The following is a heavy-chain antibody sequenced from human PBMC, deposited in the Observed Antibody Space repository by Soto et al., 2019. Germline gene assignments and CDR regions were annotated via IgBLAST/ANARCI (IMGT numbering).Heavy chain of an antibody. Sequence: EVQLVESGGGLVKPGGSLRLSCAASGFTFSSYSMNWVRQAPGKGLEWVSSISSSSSYIYYADSVKGRFTISRDNAKNSLYLQIKSLRAEDTAVYYCARADDYGNYYYGMDVWGQGTTVTVSS. CDR3: ARADDYGNYYYGMDV. CDR1: GFTFSSYS. V-gene: IGHV3-21*01. D-gene: IGHD5-12*01. CDR2: ISSSSSYI. J-gene: IGHJ6*02.